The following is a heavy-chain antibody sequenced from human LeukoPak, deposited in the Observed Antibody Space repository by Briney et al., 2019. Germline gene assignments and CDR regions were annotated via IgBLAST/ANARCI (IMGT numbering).Heavy chain of an antibody. CDR1: GFTFDDYA. CDR2: ISWNSGSI. J-gene: IGHJ3*02. Sequence: PGRSLRLSCAASGFTFDDYAMHWVRQAPGKGLEWVSGISWNSGSIGYADSVKGRFTISRDNAKNSLYLQMNSLRAEDTALYYRAKDIAVRAGYCSGGSCFDAFDIWGQGTMVTVSS. V-gene: IGHV3-9*01. D-gene: IGHD2-15*01. CDR3: AKDIAVRAGYCSGGSCFDAFDI.